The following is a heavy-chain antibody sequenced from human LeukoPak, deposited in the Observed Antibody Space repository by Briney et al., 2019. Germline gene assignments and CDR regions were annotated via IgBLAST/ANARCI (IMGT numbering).Heavy chain of an antibody. D-gene: IGHD3-10*01. V-gene: IGHV4-39*02. J-gene: IGHJ4*02. CDR1: GGSISNSSFY. CDR3: ARLFLRFGEFSFDY. Sequence: SEALSLTCTVSGGSISNSSFYWGWIRQPPGKGLEWIGNIYYRGSTYYNSSFKSRVTISVDTSKNYFSLMVSSVTAADTAVYYCARLFLRFGEFSFDYWGQGTLVTVSS. CDR2: IYYRGST.